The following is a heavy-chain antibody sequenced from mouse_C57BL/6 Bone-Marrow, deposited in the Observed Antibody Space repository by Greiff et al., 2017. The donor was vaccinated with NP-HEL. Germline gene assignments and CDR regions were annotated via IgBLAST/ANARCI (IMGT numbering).Heavy chain of an antibody. CDR3: ARRGSNSYWYFDV. Sequence: EVMLVESGGGLVQPGGSLKLSCAASGFTFSDYYMYWVRQTPEKRLEWVAYISNGGGSTYYPDTVKGRFTISSDNAKNTLYLQMSRLKSEDTAMYYCARRGSNSYWYFDVWGTGTTVTVSS. V-gene: IGHV5-12*01. CDR1: GFTFSDYY. CDR2: ISNGGGST. J-gene: IGHJ1*03. D-gene: IGHD2-5*01.